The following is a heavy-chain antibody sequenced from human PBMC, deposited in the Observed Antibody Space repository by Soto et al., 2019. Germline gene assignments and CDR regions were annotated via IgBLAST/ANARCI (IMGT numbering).Heavy chain of an antibody. CDR3: ARDRRGFVAQYGNREERGVFAF. CDR1: GGSISSGGYY. D-gene: IGHD3-10*01. CDR2: IYYSGST. J-gene: IGHJ6*03. V-gene: IGHV4-31*03. Sequence: SETLSLTCTVSGGSISSGGYYWSWIRQHPGKGLEWIGYIYYSGSTYYNPSLKSRVTISVDTSKNQFSLKLSSVTAADTAVYYCARDRRGFVAQYGNREERGVFAFRVKGTSVPGS.